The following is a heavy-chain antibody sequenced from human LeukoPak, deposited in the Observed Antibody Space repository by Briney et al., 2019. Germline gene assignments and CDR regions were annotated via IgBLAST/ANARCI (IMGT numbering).Heavy chain of an antibody. Sequence: GASVKVCCKASGYTFTSYDINWGRQAPGQGLEWMGWTNPNSGNTGYAQKFQGRVTMTRNTAISTAYMELSSLRSEDTAVYYCARELESSGVVILAYWGQGTLVSVSS. J-gene: IGHJ4*02. V-gene: IGHV1-8*01. D-gene: IGHD3-3*01. CDR2: TNPNSGNT. CDR3: ARELESSGVVILAY. CDR1: GYTFTSYD.